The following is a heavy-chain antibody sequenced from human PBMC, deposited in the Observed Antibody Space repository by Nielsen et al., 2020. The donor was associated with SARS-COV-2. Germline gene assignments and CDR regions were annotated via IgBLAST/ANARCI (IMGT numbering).Heavy chain of an antibody. CDR3: AKDCSGGTCYSDY. J-gene: IGHJ4*02. V-gene: IGHV3-33*06. D-gene: IGHD2-15*01. CDR2: IWYDESKQ. Sequence: WIRQPPGKGLEWVAVIWYDESKQYYADSVKGRFTISRDNSKNTLSLQMNSLRAEDTAVYYCAKDCSGGTCYSDYWGQGTLVTVSS.